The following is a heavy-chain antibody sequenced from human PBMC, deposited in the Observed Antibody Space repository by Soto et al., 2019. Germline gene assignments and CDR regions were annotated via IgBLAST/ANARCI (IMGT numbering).Heavy chain of an antibody. CDR2: INPNGGST. V-gene: IGHV1-46*01. D-gene: IGHD3-10*01. J-gene: IGHJ4*02. CDR3: TSDTFGPRDS. Sequence: ASVKVSCKASGYIFINYYIHWVRQAPGQGLEWIGIINPNGGSTNYAQKFRGRVTISRDNAENTLFLQMNILRAEDTALYYCTSDTFGPRDSWGQGTLVTVSS. CDR1: GYIFINYY.